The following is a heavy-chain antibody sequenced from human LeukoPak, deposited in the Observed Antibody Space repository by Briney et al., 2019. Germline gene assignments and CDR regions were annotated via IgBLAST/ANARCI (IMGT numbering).Heavy chain of an antibody. D-gene: IGHD3-3*01. Sequence: LXLTXTVSGGSIXSYXWSWIRQPPGKXLEWIGYIYYSGSTNYNPSLKSRVTISVDTSKNQFSLKLSSVTAADTAVYYCARLRITIFGVPPAWGQGTLVTVSS. J-gene: IGHJ5*02. CDR2: IYYSGST. CDR3: ARLRITIFGVPPA. V-gene: IGHV4-59*01. CDR1: GGSIXSYX.